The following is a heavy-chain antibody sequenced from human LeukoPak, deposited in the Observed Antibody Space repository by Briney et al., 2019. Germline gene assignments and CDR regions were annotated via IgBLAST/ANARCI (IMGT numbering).Heavy chain of an antibody. CDR2: ISSSGSTI. D-gene: IGHD4-23*01. CDR3: ARGTPYGGNSPFDY. V-gene: IGHV3-48*03. Sequence: PGGSLRLSCAASGFTFSSYEMNWVRQAPGKGLEWVSYISSSGSTIYYADSVKGRFTISRDNAKNSLYLQMNSLRAEDTAVYYCARGTPYGGNSPFDYWGQGTLVTVSS. J-gene: IGHJ4*02. CDR1: GFTFSSYE.